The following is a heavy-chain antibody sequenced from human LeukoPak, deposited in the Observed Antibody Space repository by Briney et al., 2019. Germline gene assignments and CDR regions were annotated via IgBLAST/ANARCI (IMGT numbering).Heavy chain of an antibody. CDR2: INTNGRT. Sequence: SETLSLTCAVSGGSIRDYQWSWIRQPPGKGLEWIGLINTNGRTDYSPSLRSRLTFSVDTSRDQFSLKLSSVTAADTAVYYCARDNSAAGRRVVTPFNWFDPWGQGTLVTVSS. V-gene: IGHV4-4*07. CDR3: ARDNSAAGRRVVTPFNWFDP. J-gene: IGHJ5*02. D-gene: IGHD4-23*01. CDR1: GGSIRDYQ.